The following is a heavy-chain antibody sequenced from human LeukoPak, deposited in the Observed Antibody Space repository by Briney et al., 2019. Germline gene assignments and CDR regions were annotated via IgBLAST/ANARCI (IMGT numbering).Heavy chain of an antibody. CDR2: ISGSGGST. Sequence: GGSLRLSCAASGFTFGSCGMNWVRLAPGKGLEWVSAISGSGGSTYYADSVKGRFTISRDNSKNTLYLQMNSLRAEDTAVYYCAKGNYDSSGYYQRYYFDYWGQGTLVTVSS. V-gene: IGHV3-23*01. CDR1: GFTFGSCG. J-gene: IGHJ4*02. D-gene: IGHD3-22*01. CDR3: AKGNYDSSGYYQRYYFDY.